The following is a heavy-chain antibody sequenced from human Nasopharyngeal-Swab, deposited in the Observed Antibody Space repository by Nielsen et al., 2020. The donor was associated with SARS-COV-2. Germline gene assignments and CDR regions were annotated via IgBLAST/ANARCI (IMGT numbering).Heavy chain of an antibody. CDR2: IRSKYYGGTP. J-gene: IGHJ5*02. CDR3: TRDLFSNDYYDAKWFDP. V-gene: IGHV3-49*03. Sequence: GESLKISCKASGFTFGDYAMSWFRQAPGKGLEWVGFIRSKYYGGTPEYAASVKGRLTISRDDSKSVAYPQMNSLKTEDTAVYYCTRDLFSNDYYDAKWFDPWGQGTLVTVSS. CDR1: GFTFGDYA. D-gene: IGHD3-22*01.